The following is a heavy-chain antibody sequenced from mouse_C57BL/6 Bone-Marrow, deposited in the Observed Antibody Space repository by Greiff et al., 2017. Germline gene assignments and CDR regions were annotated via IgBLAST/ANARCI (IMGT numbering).Heavy chain of an antibody. V-gene: IGHV7-3*01. J-gene: IGHJ2*01. CDR2: IRNTANGYTT. D-gene: IGHD1-2*01. Sequence: EVMLVEPGGGLVQPGGSLSLSCAASGFTFTDYYMSWVRQPPGKALEWLGFIRNTANGYTTEHSASVKGRFTISRDNSQSILYLQMNALMAEDSSTYYGAGFEGYYGHYFDYWGQGTTLTVSS. CDR1: GFTFTDYY. CDR3: AGFEGYYGHYFDY.